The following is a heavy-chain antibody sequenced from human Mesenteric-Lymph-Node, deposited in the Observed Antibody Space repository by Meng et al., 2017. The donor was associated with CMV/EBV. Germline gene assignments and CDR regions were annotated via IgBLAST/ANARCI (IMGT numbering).Heavy chain of an antibody. J-gene: IGHJ6*02. CDR2: IKEDGTDK. Sequence: GESLKISCAASGFTFSSYWMTWVRQAPGRGLEWVANIKEDGTDKYYVDSVKGRFTISRDNAKNSLYLQMNSLRAEDTAVYYCARDHSWSYYGMDVWGQGTTVTVSS. V-gene: IGHV3-7*01. CDR1: GFTFSSYW. CDR3: ARDHSWSYYGMDV.